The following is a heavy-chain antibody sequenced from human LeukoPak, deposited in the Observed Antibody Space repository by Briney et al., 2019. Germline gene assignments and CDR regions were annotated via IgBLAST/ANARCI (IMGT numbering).Heavy chain of an antibody. CDR2: ISSSSSTI. J-gene: IGHJ4*02. CDR1: GFTFSSHS. Sequence: GGSLRLSCAASGFTFSSHSMNWVRQAPGKGLEWVSYISSSSSTIYYADSVKGRFTISRDNAKNSLYLQMNSLRAEDTAVYYCARAILTPGGATVTRYFDYWGQGTLVTVSS. CDR3: ARAILTPGGATVTRYFDY. D-gene: IGHD4-17*01. V-gene: IGHV3-48*01.